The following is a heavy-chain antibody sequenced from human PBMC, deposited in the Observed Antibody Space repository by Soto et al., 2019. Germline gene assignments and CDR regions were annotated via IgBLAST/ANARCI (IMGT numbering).Heavy chain of an antibody. CDR3: ARDGGAMIVVVNLFDY. CDR2: IWYDGSNK. CDR1: GFTFSSYC. D-gene: IGHD3-22*01. J-gene: IGHJ4*02. Sequence: PGGSLILSCAASGFTFSSYCMHWVRQAPGKGLEWVAVIWYDGSNKYYADSVKGRFTISRDNSKNTLYLQMNSLRAEDTAVYYCARDGGAMIVVVNLFDYWGQGTLVTVSS. V-gene: IGHV3-33*01.